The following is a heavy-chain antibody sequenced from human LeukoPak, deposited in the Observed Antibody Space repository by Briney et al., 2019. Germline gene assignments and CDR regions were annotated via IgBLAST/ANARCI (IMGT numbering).Heavy chain of an antibody. J-gene: IGHJ4*02. CDR3: ASIADYYDSSGYYYPRV. V-gene: IGHV1-69*13. Sequence: ASVKVSCKASGGTFSSYAISWVRQAPGQGLEWMGGIIPIFGTANYAQKFQGRVTITADESTSTAYMELSSLRSEDTAVYYCASIADYYDSSGYYYPRVRGQGTLVTVSS. D-gene: IGHD3-22*01. CDR1: GGTFSSYA. CDR2: IIPIFGTA.